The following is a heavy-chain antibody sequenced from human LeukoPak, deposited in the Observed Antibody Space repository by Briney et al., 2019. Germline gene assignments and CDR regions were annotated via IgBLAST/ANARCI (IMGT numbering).Heavy chain of an antibody. V-gene: IGHV3-23*01. J-gene: IGHJ5*02. D-gene: IGHD6-19*01. CDR1: GFTLKSYA. CDR2: ISGSGDST. Sequence: GGSLRLSCAASGFTLKSYAMSWVRQAPGKGLEWVSGISGSGDSTYYADSVKGRFTISRDNSKNTLYLQMNSLRAEDTALYYCAKGHLAVASWGQGSLVTVSS. CDR3: AKGHLAVAS.